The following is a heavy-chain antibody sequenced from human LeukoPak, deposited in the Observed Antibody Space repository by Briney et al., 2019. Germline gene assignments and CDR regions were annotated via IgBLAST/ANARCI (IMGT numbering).Heavy chain of an antibody. D-gene: IGHD2-15*01. CDR3: ARLVGYYYYYMDV. J-gene: IGHJ6*03. CDR1: GGSISSSTYY. V-gene: IGHV4-39*01. Sequence: SGTLSLTCTVSGGSISSSTYYWGWIRQPPGQGLEWIGSISYGGTTYYNPSLNSRVTISVDTSKNQFSLRLSSVTAADTAVYYCARLVGYYYYYMDVWGKGTTVTVSS. CDR2: ISYGGTT.